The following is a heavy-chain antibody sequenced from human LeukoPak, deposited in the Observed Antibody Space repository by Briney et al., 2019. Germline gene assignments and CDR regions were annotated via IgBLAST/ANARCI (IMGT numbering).Heavy chain of an antibody. D-gene: IGHD4-17*01. J-gene: IGHJ5*02. V-gene: IGHV4-38-2*02. CDR1: GYSISSGYY. Sequence: PSETLSLTCTVSGYSISSGYYWGWIRQPPGKGLEWIGNIYHSGSTFYNPSLKSRVTISVDTSKNQFSLKLRSVTAADTAVYYCARDKGDYGDYYWFDPWGQGTLVTVSS. CDR2: IYHSGST. CDR3: ARDKGDYGDYYWFDP.